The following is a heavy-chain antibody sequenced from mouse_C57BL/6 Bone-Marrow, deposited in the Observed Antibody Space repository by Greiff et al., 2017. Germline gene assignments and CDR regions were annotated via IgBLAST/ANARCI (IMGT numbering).Heavy chain of an antibody. CDR3: ARDYYSNYSYFDY. J-gene: IGHJ2*01. D-gene: IGHD2-5*01. CDR1: GFTFSDYG. Sequence: EVKLVESGGGLVKPGGSLKLSCAASGFTFSDYGMHWVRQAPEKGLEWVAYISSGSSTIYYADTVKGRFTISRDNAKNTLFLQMTSLRSEDTAMYYCARDYYSNYSYFDYWGQGTTLTVSS. V-gene: IGHV5-17*01. CDR2: ISSGSSTI.